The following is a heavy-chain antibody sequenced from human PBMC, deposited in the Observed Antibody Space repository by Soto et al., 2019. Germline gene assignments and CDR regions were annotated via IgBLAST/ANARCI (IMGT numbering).Heavy chain of an antibody. CDR3: TSVIAVAGTGY. J-gene: IGHJ4*02. CDR2: IRSKANSYAT. D-gene: IGHD6-19*01. CDR1: GFTFSDSA. V-gene: IGHV3-73*01. Sequence: EVQLVESGGGLVQPGGSLKLSCAASGFTFSDSAMHWVRQASGKGLEWVGRIRSKANSYATAYAASVKGRFTISRDDSKNTAYLQMNSLKTEDTAVYYCTSVIAVAGTGYWGQGTLVTVSS.